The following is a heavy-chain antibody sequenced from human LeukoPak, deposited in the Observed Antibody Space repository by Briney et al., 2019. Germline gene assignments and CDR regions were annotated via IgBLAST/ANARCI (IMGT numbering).Heavy chain of an antibody. CDR2: IKQDGSEK. V-gene: IGHV3-7*01. CDR3: ARTDGSGYYVGIFDH. Sequence: QPGGSLRLSCAASGFTFSSYWMSWVRQAPGKGLEWVANIKQDGSEKYYVDSVKGRCTIHRDNAKNSLYLQMNSLRAEDTAVYYSARTDGSGYYVGIFDHWGQGTPVTVSS. J-gene: IGHJ4*02. CDR1: GFTFSSYW. D-gene: IGHD3-22*01.